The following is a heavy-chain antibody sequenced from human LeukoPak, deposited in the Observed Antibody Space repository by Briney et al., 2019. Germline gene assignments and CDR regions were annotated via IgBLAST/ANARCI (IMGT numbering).Heavy chain of an antibody. CDR1: GGTFISYA. Sequence: ASVKVSCKPSGGTFISYASSWVRQAPGQGRDGMGGFLPIFGTANYAQKFQGRVTITTDETTSTAYMELSSLRSEDTAVYYCARDHGDYGNWFDPWGQGTLVTVSS. J-gene: IGHJ5*02. V-gene: IGHV1-69*05. CDR2: FLPIFGTA. D-gene: IGHD4-17*01. CDR3: ARDHGDYGNWFDP.